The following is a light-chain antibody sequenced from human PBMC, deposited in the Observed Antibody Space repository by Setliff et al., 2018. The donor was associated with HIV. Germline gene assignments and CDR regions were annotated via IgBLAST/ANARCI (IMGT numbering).Light chain of an antibody. CDR3: SSYTGSDTFDA. J-gene: IGLJ1*01. CDR1: SSDVGGYNY. V-gene: IGLV2-14*01. Sequence: QSALAQPASVSGSPGQSITISCTGTSSDVGGYNYVSWYQQHPGKAPKLMIYEVSNRPSGVSNRFSGSKSGNTASLTISGLQAEDEANYFCSSYTGSDTFDAFGTGTKVTVL. CDR2: EVS.